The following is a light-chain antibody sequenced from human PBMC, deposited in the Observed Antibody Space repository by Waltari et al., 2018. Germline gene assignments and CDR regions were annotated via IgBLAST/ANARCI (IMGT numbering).Light chain of an antibody. CDR2: ENT. J-gene: IGLJ7*01. Sequence: QSVLTQPPSVSAAPGQRVTISCSGGSSNIGNNYVSWYRQFPGTAPKLLIYENTERPSGIPGRCSGAKSGTSATLDITGLQAGDGADYYCGTGDSSLSGAVFGGGTHLTVL. V-gene: IGLV1-51*02. CDR3: GTGDSSLSGAV. CDR1: SSNIGNNY.